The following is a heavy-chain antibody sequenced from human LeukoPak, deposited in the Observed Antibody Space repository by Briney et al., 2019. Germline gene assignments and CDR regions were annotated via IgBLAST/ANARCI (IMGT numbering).Heavy chain of an antibody. D-gene: IGHD5-18*01. CDR2: ISAYNGNT. V-gene: IGHV1-18*01. CDR3: ARGYSVDTAMVADY. CDR1: GYTFTSYG. J-gene: IGHJ4*02. Sequence: ASVKVSCKASGYTFTSYGISWVRQAPGQGLEWMGRISAYNGNTNYAQKLQGRVTMTTDTSTSTAYMELRSLRSDDTAVYYCARGYSVDTAMVADYWGQGTLVTVSS.